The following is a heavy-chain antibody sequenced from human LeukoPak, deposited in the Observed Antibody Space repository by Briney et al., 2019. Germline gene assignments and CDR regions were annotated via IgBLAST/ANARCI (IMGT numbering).Heavy chain of an antibody. V-gene: IGHV3-74*01. CDR3: AKIDAY. J-gene: IGHJ4*02. CDR2: INSDGSIT. Sequence: PGGSLRLSCAASGFTFSRNWMHWVRQAPGKGVVWVSRINSDGSITNYADSVNRRFPISRDNAKNTLYLQMSSLRAEDTAIYYCAKIDAYWGQGTLVTVSS. CDR1: GFTFSRNW.